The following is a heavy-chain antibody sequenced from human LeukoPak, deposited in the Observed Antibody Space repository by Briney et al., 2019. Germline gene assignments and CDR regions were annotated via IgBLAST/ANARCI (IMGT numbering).Heavy chain of an antibody. CDR3: AKASTVLKPIDS. D-gene: IGHD1-14*01. Sequence: PGGSLRLSCAASGFTFSDYSINWVRQAPGKGLEWVSAISPIGSRTYYADSVKGRFTISRDNSKNTLYLQMNSLRAGDTAIYYCAKASTVLKPIDSWGQGTLVTVSS. V-gene: IGHV3-23*01. J-gene: IGHJ4*02. CDR1: GFTFSDYS. CDR2: ISPIGSRT.